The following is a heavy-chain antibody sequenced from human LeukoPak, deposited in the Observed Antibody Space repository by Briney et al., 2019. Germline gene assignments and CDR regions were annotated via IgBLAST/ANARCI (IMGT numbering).Heavy chain of an antibody. CDR2: INHSGST. Sequence: SETLSLTCAVYGGSFNGYYWSWIRQPPGKGLEWIGEINHSGSTNYNPSLKSRVTISVDTSKNQFSLKLSSVTAADTAVYYCARASGEPEWMYYFDYWGQGTLVTVSS. CDR3: ARASGEPEWMYYFDY. CDR1: GGSFNGYY. J-gene: IGHJ4*02. V-gene: IGHV4-34*01. D-gene: IGHD1-14*01.